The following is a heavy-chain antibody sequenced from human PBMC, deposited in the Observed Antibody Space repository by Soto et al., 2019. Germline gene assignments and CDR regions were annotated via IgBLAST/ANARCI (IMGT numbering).Heavy chain of an antibody. CDR1: GFTFSNAW. CDR2: IKSKTDGGTT. J-gene: IGHJ4*02. D-gene: IGHD3-22*01. V-gene: IGHV3-15*01. CDR3: TTDSWYYYDSRGYYSLRRPFDY. Sequence: EVQLVESGGGLVKPGGSLRLSCAASGFTFSNAWMSWVRQAPGKGLEWVGRIKSKTDGGTTDYAAPVKGRFTISRDDSKDKLYLQMNTLKTEDTAVYYCTTDSWYYYDSRGYYSLRRPFDYWGQGTLVTVSS.